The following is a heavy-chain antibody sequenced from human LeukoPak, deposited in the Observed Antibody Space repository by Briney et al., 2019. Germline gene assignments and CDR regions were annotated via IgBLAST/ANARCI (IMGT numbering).Heavy chain of an antibody. CDR2: IYTSGST. CDR3: ARVLSMTTVTYNWFDP. V-gene: IGHV4-61*02. Sequence: SETLSLTCTVSGGSISSGSYYWSWIRQPAGKGLEWIGRIYTSGSTNYNPSLKSRVTISVDTSKNQFSLKLSSVTAADTAVYYCARVLSMTTVTYNWFDPWGQGTLVTVSS. J-gene: IGHJ5*02. D-gene: IGHD4-17*01. CDR1: GGSISSGSYY.